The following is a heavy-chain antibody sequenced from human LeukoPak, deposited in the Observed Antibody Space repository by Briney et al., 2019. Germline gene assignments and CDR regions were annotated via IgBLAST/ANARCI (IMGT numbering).Heavy chain of an antibody. J-gene: IGHJ3*02. CDR2: IGTAGDT. V-gene: IGHV3-13*01. Sequence: TGGSLRLSCAASGFTFSTYDMHWVRQASGQGLEWVSGIGTAGDTHYPGSVKGRFTISRENAKSSLHLQMNSLRAGDTAVYYCARAARYYGSSGAHAFDIWGQGTMVTVS. CDR3: ARAARYYGSSGAHAFDI. D-gene: IGHD2-15*01. CDR1: GFTFSTYD.